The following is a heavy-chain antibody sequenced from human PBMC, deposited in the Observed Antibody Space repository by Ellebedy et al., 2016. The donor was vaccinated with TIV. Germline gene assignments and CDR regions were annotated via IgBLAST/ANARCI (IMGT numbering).Heavy chain of an antibody. CDR1: GFTFSKFA. CDR2: IVGSGA. J-gene: IGHJ6*02. V-gene: IGHV3-23*01. Sequence: PGGSLRLSCAASGFTFSKFAITWVRQAPGKGLEWVSGIVGSGAQKYADSVEGRFIISRDNSRSTLYLQMNSLRAEDSAVYYCAKDMVFGDGKWEIDVWGQGTTVTVSS. CDR3: AKDMVFGDGKWEIDV. D-gene: IGHD1-26*01.